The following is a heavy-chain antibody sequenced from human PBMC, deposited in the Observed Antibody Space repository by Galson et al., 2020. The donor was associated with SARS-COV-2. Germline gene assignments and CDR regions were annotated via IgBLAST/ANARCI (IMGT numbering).Heavy chain of an antibody. D-gene: IGHD4-17*01. CDR3: AKAYYGDYIGWFDP. CDR2: IYSGGST. Sequence: GESLKISCAASGFTFSSYAMSWVRQAPGKGLEWVSVIYSGGSTYYADSVKGRFTISRDNSKNTLYLQMNSLRAEDTAVYYCAKAYYGDYIGWFDPWGQGTRVTVSS. V-gene: IGHV3-23*03. CDR1: GFTFSSYA. J-gene: IGHJ5*02.